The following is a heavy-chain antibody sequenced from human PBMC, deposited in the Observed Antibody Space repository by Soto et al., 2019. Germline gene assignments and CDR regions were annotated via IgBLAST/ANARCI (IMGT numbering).Heavy chain of an antibody. CDR2: ISPYNGNT. J-gene: IGHJ4*02. CDR3: ARQLATAFDY. CDR1: GYTFTNYN. Sequence: GADVKKTGASVQVSCKASGYTFTNYNINWVRQAPGQGLEWMGWISPYNGNTYYAQKFHGRVTMTTDTSTSTVYMELRSLRSDDTALYYCARQLATAFDYWGQGTLVTVSS. D-gene: IGHD6-13*01. V-gene: IGHV1-18*01.